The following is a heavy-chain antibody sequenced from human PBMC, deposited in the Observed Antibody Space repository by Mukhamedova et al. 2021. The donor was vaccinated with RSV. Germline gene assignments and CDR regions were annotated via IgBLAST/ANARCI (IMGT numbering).Heavy chain of an antibody. D-gene: IGHD3-3*01. Sequence: VSSISSSSSYIYYADSVKGRFTISRDNAKNSLYLQMNSLRAEDTAVYYCARDGSLSYYDFWSGYRNYYYYYGMDVRGQGTTVTVS. CDR3: ARDGSLSYYDFWSGYRNYYYYYGMDV. V-gene: IGHV3-21*01. CDR2: ISSSSSYI. J-gene: IGHJ6*02.